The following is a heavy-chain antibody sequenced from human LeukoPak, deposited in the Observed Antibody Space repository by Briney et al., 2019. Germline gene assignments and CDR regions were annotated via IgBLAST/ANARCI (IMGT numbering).Heavy chain of an antibody. CDR2: ISGSGGST. V-gene: IGHV3-23*01. D-gene: IGHD3-22*01. CDR3: AKDYYDSRNYFDY. Sequence: GGSLRLSCAASGFTFSIHAMSWVRQAPGKGLEWVSTISGSGGSTNYADSVKGRFTISRDNSKNTLYLQMNSLGAEDTAVYYCAKDYYDSRNYFDYWGQGTLVTVSS. J-gene: IGHJ4*02. CDR1: GFTFSIHA.